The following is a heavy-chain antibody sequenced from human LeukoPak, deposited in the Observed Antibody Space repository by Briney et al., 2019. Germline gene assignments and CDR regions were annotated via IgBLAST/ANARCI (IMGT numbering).Heavy chain of an antibody. J-gene: IGHJ3*02. CDR1: GFTFSSYS. CDR3: ARRYLHGFDI. D-gene: IGHD1-14*01. Sequence: AGGSLRLSCAAYGFTFSSYSMNWVRQAPGKGMEYVSVIYSGGTTYYADSVKGRFTISRDNSKNTLYLQMNSLRAEDTAVYYCARRYLHGFDIWGQGTMVTVSS. CDR2: IYSGGTT. V-gene: IGHV3-66*01.